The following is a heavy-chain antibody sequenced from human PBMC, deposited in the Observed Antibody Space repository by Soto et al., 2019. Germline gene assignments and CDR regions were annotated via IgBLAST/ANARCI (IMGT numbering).Heavy chain of an antibody. CDR2: IDNSGGIT. D-gene: IGHD5-18*01. CDR1: GFTFSTYA. V-gene: IGHV3-23*01. CDR3: AKDTFDTAMAKTDF. Sequence: GGSLRLSCAASGFTFSTYAMTWVRQAPGKGLEWVSTIDNSGGITYYADSVKGRFTISRDNSKNTLYLQMNSLRAEDTAVYYCAKDTFDTAMAKTDFWGRGTLVTVSS. J-gene: IGHJ4*02.